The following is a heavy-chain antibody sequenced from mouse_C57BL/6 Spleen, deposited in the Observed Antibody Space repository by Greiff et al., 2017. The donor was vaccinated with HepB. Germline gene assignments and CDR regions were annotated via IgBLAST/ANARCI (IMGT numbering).Heavy chain of an antibody. J-gene: IGHJ4*01. CDR3: ARNIPYDYDAMDY. Sequence: VQGVESGPGLVAPSQSLSITCTVSGFSLTSYGVHWVRQPPGKGLEWLVVIWSDGSTTYNSALKSRLSISKDNSKSQVFLKMNSLQTDDTAMYYCARNIPYDYDAMDYWGQGTSVTVSS. V-gene: IGHV2-6*02. CDR2: IWSDGST. CDR1: GFSLTSYG. D-gene: IGHD6-5*01.